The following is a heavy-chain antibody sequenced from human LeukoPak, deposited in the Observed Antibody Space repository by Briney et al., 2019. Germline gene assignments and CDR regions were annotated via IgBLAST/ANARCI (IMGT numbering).Heavy chain of an antibody. V-gene: IGHV1-69*06. J-gene: IGHJ4*02. CDR1: GGTFSSYA. D-gene: IGHD3-10*01. Sequence: ASVKVSCKASGGTFSSYAISWVRQAPGQGLEWMGGIIPIFGTANYAQKFQGRVTITADKSTSTAYMELSSLRSEDTAVYYCVRVWFYYGSGSRGAYYFDYWGQGTLVTVSS. CDR2: IIPIFGTA. CDR3: VRVWFYYGSGSRGAYYFDY.